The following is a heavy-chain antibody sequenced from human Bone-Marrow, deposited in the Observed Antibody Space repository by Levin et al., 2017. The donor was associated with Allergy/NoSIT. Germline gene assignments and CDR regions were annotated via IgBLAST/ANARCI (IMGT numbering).Heavy chain of an antibody. J-gene: IGHJ4*02. CDR2: IFYTGVT. V-gene: IGHV4-39*07. CDR3: ARERDLIGARAPFDY. D-gene: IGHD6-6*01. CDR1: GGSISSSTHY. Sequence: PSETLSLTCTVSGGSISSSTHYWGWVRQAPGKGLEWLGSIFYTGVTYYNPSLKSRVTISVDRSNNQFSLTLRSVTAADTTVYYCARERDLIGARAPFDYWGQGALVTVSS.